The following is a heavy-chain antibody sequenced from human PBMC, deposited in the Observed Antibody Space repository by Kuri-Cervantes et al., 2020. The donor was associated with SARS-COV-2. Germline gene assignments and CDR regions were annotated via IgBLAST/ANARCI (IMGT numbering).Heavy chain of an antibody. J-gene: IGHJ3*02. V-gene: IGHV1-2*02. Sequence: ASVKVSCKTSGYTFTDYYVHWVRQAPGQGLEWMGWINPKSGGTKFAQRFQGRVTMTRDTSITTAYRELSRLRSDDTAVYYCARGPGAADVFDIWGQGTMVTVSS. CDR3: ARGPGAADVFDI. CDR1: GYTFTDYY. D-gene: IGHD3-10*01. CDR2: INPKSGGT.